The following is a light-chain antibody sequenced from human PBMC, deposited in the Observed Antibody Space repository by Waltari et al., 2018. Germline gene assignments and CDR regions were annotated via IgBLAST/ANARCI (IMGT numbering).Light chain of an antibody. V-gene: IGLV2-14*01. Sequence: QSALTPPASVSGSPGQSITISCPGTDSDVGAYDFVPWYQQHPGKAPLLIIYEVSNRPSGISNRFSASKSGNTASLTISGLQAEDEADYYCSSYTTSSAPGVFGTGTRVTVL. J-gene: IGLJ1*01. CDR1: DSDVGAYDF. CDR2: EVS. CDR3: SSYTTSSAPGV.